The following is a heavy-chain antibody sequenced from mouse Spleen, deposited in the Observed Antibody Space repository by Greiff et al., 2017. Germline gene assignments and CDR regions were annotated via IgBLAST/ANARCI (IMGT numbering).Heavy chain of an antibody. CDR1: GYSITSGYY. CDR3: ARDGGNPYYYAMDY. J-gene: IGHJ4*01. CDR2: ISYDGSN. Sequence: EVQLQESGPGLVKPSQSLSLTCSVTGYSITSGYYWNWIRQFPGNKLEWMGYISYDGSNNYNPSLKNRISITRDTSKNQFFLKLNSVTTEDTATYYCARDGGNPYYYAMDYWGQGTSVTVSS. V-gene: IGHV3-6*01.